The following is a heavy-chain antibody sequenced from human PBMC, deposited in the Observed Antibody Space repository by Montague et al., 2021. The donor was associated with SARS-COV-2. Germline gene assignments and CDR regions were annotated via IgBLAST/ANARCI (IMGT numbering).Heavy chain of an antibody. J-gene: IGHJ4*02. CDR2: LFYSGSS. CDR1: GGSISSSYYY. Sequence: SETLSLTCTVAGGSISSSYYYWGWIRPPPGQGLVWIGSLFYSGSSFHNPSLKSRVTISAATSKNQFSLRLSSATAADTAVYYCVAEWLAIYYFDFWGQGTLVTVSS. D-gene: IGHD6-19*01. V-gene: IGHV4-39*01. CDR3: VAEWLAIYYFDF.